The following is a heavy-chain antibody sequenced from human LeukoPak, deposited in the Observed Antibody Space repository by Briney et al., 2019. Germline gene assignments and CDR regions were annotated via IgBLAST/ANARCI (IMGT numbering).Heavy chain of an antibody. Sequence: ASVKVSCKASGYTFTTYWIGWVRQMPGKGLEWMGIIYPGDSDTRYSPSFQGQVTISADNSIGTAYLQWSSLKASDTAMYYCARVKGGIYGSGSYWDYWGQGTLVTVSS. D-gene: IGHD3-10*01. V-gene: IGHV5-51*01. CDR2: IYPGDSDT. CDR1: GYTFTTYW. J-gene: IGHJ4*02. CDR3: ARVKGGIYGSGSYWDY.